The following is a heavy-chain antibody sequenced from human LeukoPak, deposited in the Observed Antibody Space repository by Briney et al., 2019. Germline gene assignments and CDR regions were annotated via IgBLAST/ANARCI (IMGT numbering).Heavy chain of an antibody. D-gene: IGHD2-8*01. CDR3: AREVASGYCIDGVCPPFGY. J-gene: IGHJ4*02. V-gene: IGHV1-2*02. CDR2: IDPHSGDT. Sequence: ASVKVSCKASGHTLTGHYLHWVRQAPGQGLEWMGWIDPHSGDTNYAQKFQGRVPMTRDTSITTAYMELSRLTSDDTAVYYCAREVASGYCIDGVCPPFGYWGQGTLVTVSS. CDR1: GHTLTGHY.